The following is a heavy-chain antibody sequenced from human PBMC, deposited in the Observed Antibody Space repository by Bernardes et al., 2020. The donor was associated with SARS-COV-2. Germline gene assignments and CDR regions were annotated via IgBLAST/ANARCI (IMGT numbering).Heavy chain of an antibody. D-gene: IGHD3-3*01. CDR1: GGSISSGGYY. Sequence: LSLTCTVSGGSISSGGYYWSWIRQHPGKGLEWIGYIYYSGSTYYNPSLKSRVTISVDTSKNQFSLKLSSVTAADTAVYYCARAVTIFGVVIANFDYWGQGTLVTVSS. CDR3: ARAVTIFGVVIANFDY. V-gene: IGHV4-31*03. CDR2: IYYSGST. J-gene: IGHJ4*02.